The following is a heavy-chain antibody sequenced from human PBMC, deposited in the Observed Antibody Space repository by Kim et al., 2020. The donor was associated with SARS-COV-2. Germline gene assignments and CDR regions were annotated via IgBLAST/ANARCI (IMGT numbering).Heavy chain of an antibody. J-gene: IGHJ6*02. CDR2: ISSSSSYI. CDR1: GFTFSSYS. D-gene: IGHD6-13*01. Sequence: GGSLRLSCAASGFTFSSYSMNWVRQAPGKGLEWVSSISSSSSYIYYADSVKGRFTISRDNAKNSLYLQMNSLRAEDTAVYYCARDPSMGQQLVQRAGGMDVWGQGTTVTVSS. CDR3: ARDPSMGQQLVQRAGGMDV. V-gene: IGHV3-21*01.